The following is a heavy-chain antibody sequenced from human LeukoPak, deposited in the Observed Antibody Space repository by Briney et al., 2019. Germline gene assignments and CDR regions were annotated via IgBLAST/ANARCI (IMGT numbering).Heavy chain of an antibody. CDR2: IIPIFGTA. J-gene: IGHJ4*02. Sequence: SVKVSCKASGGTFSSYAISWVRQAPGQGLEWIGRIIPIFGTANYAQKFQGRVTITTDESTSTAYMELSSLRSEDTAVYYCARSGGLTGSSYFDYWGQGTLVTVSS. D-gene: IGHD3-9*01. CDR3: ARSGGLTGSSYFDY. V-gene: IGHV1-69*05. CDR1: GGTFSSYA.